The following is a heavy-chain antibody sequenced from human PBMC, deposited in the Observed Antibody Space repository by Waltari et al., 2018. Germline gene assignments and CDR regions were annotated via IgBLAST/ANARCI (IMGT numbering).Heavy chain of an antibody. Sequence: QVQLVQSGAEVKKPGASVKVSCKPSGYTFTNYDINWVRQAPGQGLEWMGWMNPNSGNTGYAQKFQDRVIMTTDTSISTAYIELSNLRSEDTAVYYCARGAAPGKGANWFDPWGQGTLVIVSS. D-gene: IGHD6-13*01. CDR1: GYTFTNYD. V-gene: IGHV1-8*02. CDR3: ARGAAPGKGANWFDP. CDR2: MNPNSGNT. J-gene: IGHJ5*02.